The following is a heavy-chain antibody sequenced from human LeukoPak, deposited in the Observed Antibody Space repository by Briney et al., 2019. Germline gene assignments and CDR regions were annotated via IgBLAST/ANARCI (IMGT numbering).Heavy chain of an antibody. CDR1: GASVSRES. CDR2: IYDTGDT. D-gene: IGHD2-21*02. Sequence: SETLSLTCIVSGASVSRESWTWIRQPAGKGLEWIGYIYDTGDTTYNPSLQSRLTVSVDTSKNQFSLRLTSVTAADTAVYYCARNGFRTSCGTGCYSDYMDVWGKGATVNVSS. CDR3: ARNGFRTSCGTGCYSDYMDV. V-gene: IGHV4-4*07. J-gene: IGHJ6*03.